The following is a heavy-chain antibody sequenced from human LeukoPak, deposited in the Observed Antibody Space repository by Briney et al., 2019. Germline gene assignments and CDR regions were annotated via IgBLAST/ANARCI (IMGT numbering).Heavy chain of an antibody. J-gene: IGHJ6*03. CDR2: ISSSGSTI. D-gene: IGHD4-17*01. CDR1: GFTFSSYE. V-gene: IGHV3-48*03. CDR3: ATNYGDYGYYYYYMDV. Sequence: GGSLRLSCAASGFTFSSYEMNWVRQAPGKGLEWVSYISSSGSTIYYAGSVKGRFTISRDNAKSSLYLQMNSLRAEDTAVYYCATNYGDYGYYYYYMDVWGKGTTVTVSS.